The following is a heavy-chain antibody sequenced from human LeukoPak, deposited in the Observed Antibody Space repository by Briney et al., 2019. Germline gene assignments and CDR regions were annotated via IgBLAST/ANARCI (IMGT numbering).Heavy chain of an antibody. CDR2: ISSCSSTI. Sequence: GGSLRLSCAASGFTFSSYSMNWVRQAPGKGLEWVSYISSCSSTIYYADSVKGRFTISRDNAKNSLYLQMNSLRAEDTAVYYCARGHKRSWTIAAEVGMDVWGQGTTVTVSS. V-gene: IGHV3-48*04. CDR3: ARGHKRSWTIAAEVGMDV. D-gene: IGHD6-25*01. J-gene: IGHJ6*02. CDR1: GFTFSSYS.